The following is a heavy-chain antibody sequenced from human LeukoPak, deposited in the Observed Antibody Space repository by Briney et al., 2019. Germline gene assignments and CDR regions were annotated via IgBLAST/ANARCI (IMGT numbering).Heavy chain of an antibody. J-gene: IGHJ4*02. CDR1: GFTFSSYA. CDR2: ISGSGGST. Sequence: PGGSLRLSCAASGFTFSSYAMSWVRQAPGKGLEWVSAISGSGGSTYYADSVKGRFTISRDNSKNTLYLQMNSLRAEDTAVYYCAKLPEKHSYGYFYFDYWGQGTLVTVSS. V-gene: IGHV3-23*01. D-gene: IGHD5-18*01. CDR3: AKLPEKHSYGYFYFDY.